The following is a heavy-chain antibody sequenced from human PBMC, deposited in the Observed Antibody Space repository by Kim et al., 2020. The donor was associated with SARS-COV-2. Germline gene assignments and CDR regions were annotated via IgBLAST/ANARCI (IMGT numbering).Heavy chain of an antibody. J-gene: IGHJ4*02. Sequence: SETLSLTCSVSGDSIGFYYWSWIRQSPEKGLEWIAYIYYTGNRNYNPSLKSRAVISVDTSRNQFSLKLNSVTDADTAVYYCARGSHDTLTGYSVHPFDDWGRGTPVTVSS. CDR1: GDSIGFYY. CDR2: IYYTGNR. V-gene: IGHV4-59*01. CDR3: ARGSHDTLTGYSVHPFDD. D-gene: IGHD3-9*01.